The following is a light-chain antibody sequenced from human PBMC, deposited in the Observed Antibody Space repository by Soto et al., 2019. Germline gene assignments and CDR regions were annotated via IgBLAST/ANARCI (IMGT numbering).Light chain of an antibody. Sequence: QPVLTQPPSASVTPGQRVTTSCSGSSSNIGSNTVNWYQQLPGTAPKLLIYSNNQRPSGVPDRFSGSKSGTSASLAISGLQSEDEADYYCAAWDDSLNGLYVFGTGTTLTVL. J-gene: IGLJ1*01. CDR3: AAWDDSLNGLYV. CDR2: SNN. V-gene: IGLV1-44*01. CDR1: SSNIGSNT.